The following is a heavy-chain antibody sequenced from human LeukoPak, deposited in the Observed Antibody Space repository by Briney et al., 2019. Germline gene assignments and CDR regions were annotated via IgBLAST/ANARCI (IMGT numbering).Heavy chain of an antibody. J-gene: IGHJ6*03. V-gene: IGHV3-30*02. Sequence: GGSLRLSCAASGFTFSSYGMHWVRQAPGKGLEWVAFIRYDGSNKYYADSVKGRFTISRDNSKNTLYLQMNSLRAEDTAVYYCAKDFPGDYYYYMDVWGKGTTVTVSS. CDR3: AKDFPGDYYYYMDV. CDR2: IRYDGSNK. CDR1: GFTFSSYG.